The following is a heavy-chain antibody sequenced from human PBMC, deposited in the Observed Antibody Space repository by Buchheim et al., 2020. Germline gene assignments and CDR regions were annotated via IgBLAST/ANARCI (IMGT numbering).Heavy chain of an antibody. J-gene: IGHJ4*02. CDR3: AKEQRGPVTTPDY. V-gene: IGHV3-23*01. CDR2: ISASGTST. Sequence: EVQLLESGGGLVQPGGSLRLSCAASGLTFSSYAMSWVRQAPGKGLEWVSSISASGTSTYYADSVKGRFTISRDNSKNTLYLQLNSLRADDTAVYYCAKEQRGPVTTPDYWGQGTL. D-gene: IGHD4-17*01. CDR1: GLTFSSYA.